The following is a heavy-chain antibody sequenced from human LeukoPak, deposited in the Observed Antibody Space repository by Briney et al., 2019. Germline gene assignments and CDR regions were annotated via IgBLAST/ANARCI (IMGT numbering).Heavy chain of an antibody. V-gene: IGHV4-34*01. CDR1: VGSFSGYY. Sequence: SETLSLTCAVYVGSFSGYYWSWIRQPPGKGLEWIGEINHSGSTNYNPSLKSRVPISVDTSKNQFSLKLRSVTAADTAVYYCARGRERYSSSWYKGYWGQGTLVTVSS. J-gene: IGHJ4*02. CDR3: ARGRERYSSSWYKGY. D-gene: IGHD6-13*01. CDR2: INHSGST.